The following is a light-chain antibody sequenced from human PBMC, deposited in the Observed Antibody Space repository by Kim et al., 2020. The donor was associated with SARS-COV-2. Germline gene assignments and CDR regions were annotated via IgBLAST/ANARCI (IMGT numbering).Light chain of an antibody. CDR3: QQYGSSPLT. Sequence: SPGERATLSCRASQSFSSSYLAWYQQKPGQAPRLLIYGASSSATGIPDRFSGSGSGTDFTLTISRLEPEDFAVYYCQQYGSSPLTFGPGTKVDIK. CDR2: GAS. CDR1: QSFSSSY. J-gene: IGKJ3*01. V-gene: IGKV3-20*01.